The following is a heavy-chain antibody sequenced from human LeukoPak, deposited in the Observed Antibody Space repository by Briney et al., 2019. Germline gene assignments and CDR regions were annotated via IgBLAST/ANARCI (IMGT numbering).Heavy chain of an antibody. V-gene: IGHV3-21*01. Sequence: PGGSLRLSCAASGFTFSSYSMNWVRQAPGKGLEWVSSISSSSSYIYYTDSVKGRFTLSRDNAKNTLYLQMNSLRAEDTAVYYCAKDLGGSYYNYMDVWGKGTTVTVSS. J-gene: IGHJ6*03. CDR3: AKDLGGSYYNYMDV. CDR2: ISSSSSYI. D-gene: IGHD1-26*01. CDR1: GFTFSSYS.